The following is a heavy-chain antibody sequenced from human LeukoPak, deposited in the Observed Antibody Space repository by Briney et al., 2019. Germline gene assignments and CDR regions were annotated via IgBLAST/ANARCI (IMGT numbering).Heavy chain of an antibody. CDR3: ARRYSSGWYNWFDP. Sequence: SETLSLTCTVSGYSINNGYYWCWIRQPPGKGLEWIGSIYYSGSTYYNPSLKSRVTISVDTSKNQSSLKLSSVTAADTAVYYCARRYSSGWYNWFDPWGQGTLVTVSS. D-gene: IGHD6-19*01. J-gene: IGHJ5*02. CDR1: GYSINNGYY. CDR2: IYYSGST. V-gene: IGHV4-38-2*02.